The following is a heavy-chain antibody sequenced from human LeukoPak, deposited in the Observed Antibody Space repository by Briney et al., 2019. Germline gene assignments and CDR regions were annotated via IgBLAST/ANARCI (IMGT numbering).Heavy chain of an antibody. CDR2: IKQDGSEK. V-gene: IGHV3-7*01. J-gene: IGHJ4*02. D-gene: IGHD2-2*01. Sequence: GGSLRLSCAASGFTFSSYWMSWVRQAPGKGLEWVANIKQDGSEKYYVDSVKGRFTISRDNAKNSLYLQMNSLRAEDTAVYYCARELGYYSSTSCSTDYWGQGTLVTVSS. CDR3: ARELGYYSSTSCSTDY. CDR1: GFTFSSYW.